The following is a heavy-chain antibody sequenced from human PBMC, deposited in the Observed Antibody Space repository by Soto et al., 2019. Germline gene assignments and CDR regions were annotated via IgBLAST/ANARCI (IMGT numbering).Heavy chain of an antibody. Sequence: ASVKVSCKASGYTFTGYYMHWVRQAPGQGLEWMGWINPNSGGTNYAQKFQGWVTMTRDTSISTAYMELSRLRSDDTAVYYCARGHRKNNSYYYYGMDVWGQGTTVTVSS. CDR2: INPNSGGT. J-gene: IGHJ6*02. CDR3: ARGHRKNNSYYYYGMDV. CDR1: GYTFTGYY. V-gene: IGHV1-2*04. D-gene: IGHD1-1*01.